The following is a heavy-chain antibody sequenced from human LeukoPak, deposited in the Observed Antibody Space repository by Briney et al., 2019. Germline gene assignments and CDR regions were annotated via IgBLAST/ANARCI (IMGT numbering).Heavy chain of an antibody. V-gene: IGHV4-59*01. CDR2: IYHSGST. J-gene: IGHJ4*02. Sequence: SETLSLTCTVSGGSISTYYWNWIRQPQGKGLEWIGYIYHSGSTNYNLSLKSRVTISVDTSKNQFSLKLSSVTAADTAVYYCARAPGELRYFDYWGQGAVVTVSS. D-gene: IGHD1-26*01. CDR1: GGSISTYY. CDR3: ARAPGELRYFDY.